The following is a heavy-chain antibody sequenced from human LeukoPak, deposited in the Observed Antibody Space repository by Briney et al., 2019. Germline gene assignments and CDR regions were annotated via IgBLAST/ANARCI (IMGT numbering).Heavy chain of an antibody. CDR2: IDWDDDK. V-gene: IGHV2-70*17. CDR3: ARTLANWGLYFDY. J-gene: IGHJ4*02. CDR1: GFSLSTSGMS. Sequence: SGPALVKPTQTLTLTCTFSGFSLSTSGMSVSWIRQPPGKALEWLARIDWDDDKFYSTSLKTRLTISKDTSKNQVVLTVTNMDPVDTATFYCARTLANWGLYFDYWGQGTLATVSS. D-gene: IGHD7-27*01.